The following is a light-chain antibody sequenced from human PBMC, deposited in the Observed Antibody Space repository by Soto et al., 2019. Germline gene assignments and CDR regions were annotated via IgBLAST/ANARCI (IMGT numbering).Light chain of an antibody. J-gene: IGKJ5*01. CDR2: GAS. CDR1: QSVSSNN. V-gene: IGKV3-20*01. CDR3: QQYDNSIT. Sequence: EIVLTQSPGTLSLSPGERATLSCRASQSVSSNNLAWYHQKPGQPPRLLIYGASSRATGIPDRFSGSGSGTDFTLTISRLEPEDFAVYYCQQYDNSITFGQGRRLEIE.